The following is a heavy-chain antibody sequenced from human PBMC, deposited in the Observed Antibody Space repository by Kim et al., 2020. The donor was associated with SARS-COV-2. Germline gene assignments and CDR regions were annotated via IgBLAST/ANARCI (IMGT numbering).Heavy chain of an antibody. CDR3: ARDQGYCSSTSCYIDAFDL. V-gene: IGHV3-11*01. CDR1: GFTFSDYY. CDR2: ISSSGDII. D-gene: IGHD2-2*02. Sequence: GGSLRLSCAASGFTFSDYYMSWIRQAPGKGLEWVSYISSSGDIIHYADSVKGRFTISRDNAKNSLYLQMNSLRAEDTAVYYCARDQGYCSSTSCYIDAFDLWGQGTMGTVSS. J-gene: IGHJ3*01.